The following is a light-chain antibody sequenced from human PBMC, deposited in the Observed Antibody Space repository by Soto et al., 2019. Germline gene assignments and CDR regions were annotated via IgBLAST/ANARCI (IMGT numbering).Light chain of an antibody. J-gene: IGKJ2*01. V-gene: IGKV1-17*03. CDR3: LQHDTYPPT. Sequence: DIQMTQSPSAMSASVGDRVTITCRARQGISNFLAWFQQKPGKVPKRLIFSASDLESGVPSSFSGRASETEFTLTISCLQTEDFSTYYCLQHDTYPPTLGQGTKLDI. CDR1: QGISNF. CDR2: SAS.